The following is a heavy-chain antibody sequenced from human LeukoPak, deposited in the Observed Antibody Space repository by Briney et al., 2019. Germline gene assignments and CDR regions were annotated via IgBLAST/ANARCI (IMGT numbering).Heavy chain of an antibody. CDR3: ARDYSYLDY. V-gene: IGHV3-11*06. J-gene: IGHJ4*02. D-gene: IGHD4-11*01. CDR1: GFTFSDYY. CDR2: ISSSSSYT. Sequence: PGGSLRLSCAASGFTFSDYYMSWIRQAPGKGLEWASYISSSSSYTNYADSVKGRFTISRDNAKNSLYLQMNSLRAEDTAVYYCARDYSYLDYWGQGTLVTVSS.